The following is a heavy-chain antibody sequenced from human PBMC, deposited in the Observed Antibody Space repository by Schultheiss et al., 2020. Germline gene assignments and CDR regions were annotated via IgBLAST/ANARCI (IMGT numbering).Heavy chain of an antibody. CDR2: IYYSGST. D-gene: IGHD5-12*01. CDR3: ASFISRIGYDL. CDR1: GGSISSGGYY. J-gene: IGHJ4*02. V-gene: IGHV4-31*03. Sequence: SCTVSGGSISSGGYYWSWIRQHPGKGLEWIGYIYYSGSTYYNPSLKSRVTISVDTSKNQFSLKLSSVTAADTAVYYCASFISRIGYDLWGQGTLVTVSS.